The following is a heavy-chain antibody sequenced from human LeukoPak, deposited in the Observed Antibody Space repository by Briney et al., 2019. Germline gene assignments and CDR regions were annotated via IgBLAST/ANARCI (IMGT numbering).Heavy chain of an antibody. V-gene: IGHV4-34*01. CDR2: INHSGST. CDR1: GGSFSGYY. D-gene: IGHD4-11*01. Sequence: SETLSLTCAVYGGSFSGYYWSWIRQPPGKGLEWIGEINHSGSTNYNPSLKSRVTISVDTSKNQFSLKLSSVTAADTAVYCCARGVTVTTRFDPWGQGTLVTVSS. CDR3: ARGVTVTTRFDP. J-gene: IGHJ5*02.